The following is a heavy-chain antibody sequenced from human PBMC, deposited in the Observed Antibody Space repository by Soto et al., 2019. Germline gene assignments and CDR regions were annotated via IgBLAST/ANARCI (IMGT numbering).Heavy chain of an antibody. Sequence: QEQLVESGGGVVRPGKSLRLSCEASGFNFTYNAMHWVRQAPGKGLEWVAVISFNGRKKFYARSVKGPFTISRDNAKNPLYLQINNLSPGDTAVYYCARDWLRRDDILPPSWNFNLWRQGTLVTAS. CDR1: GFNFTYNA. J-gene: IGHJ2*01. CDR3: ARDWLRRDDILPPSWNFNL. D-gene: IGHD3-9*01. V-gene: IGHV3-30*04. CDR2: ISFNGRKK.